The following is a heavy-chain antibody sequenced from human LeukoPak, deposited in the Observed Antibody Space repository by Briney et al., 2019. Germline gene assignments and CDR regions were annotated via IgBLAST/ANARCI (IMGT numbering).Heavy chain of an antibody. CDR3: ARSSSSWLSDY. CDR2: ISSSSSYT. Sequence: GGSLRLSCAASGFTFSDYYMSWIRQAPGKGLEWVSYISSSSSYTNYADSVKGRFTISRDNAKNSLYLQMNGLRAEDTAVYYCARSSSSWLSDYWGQGTLVTVSS. J-gene: IGHJ4*02. V-gene: IGHV3-11*06. D-gene: IGHD6-13*01. CDR1: GFTFSDYY.